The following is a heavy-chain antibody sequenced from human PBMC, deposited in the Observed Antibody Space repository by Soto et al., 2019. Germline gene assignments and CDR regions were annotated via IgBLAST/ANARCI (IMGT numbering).Heavy chain of an antibody. CDR3: ARVGMVISYYYYGMDV. V-gene: IGHV4-34*01. D-gene: IGHD3-22*01. Sequence: QVQLQQWGAGLLKPSETLSLTCAVYGGSFSGYYWSWIRQPPGKGLEWIGEINHSGSTNYNPSLKSRVTISVDTSKNQFSLKLSSVTAADTAVYYCARVGMVISYYYYGMDVWGQGTTVTVSS. CDR2: INHSGST. J-gene: IGHJ6*02. CDR1: GGSFSGYY.